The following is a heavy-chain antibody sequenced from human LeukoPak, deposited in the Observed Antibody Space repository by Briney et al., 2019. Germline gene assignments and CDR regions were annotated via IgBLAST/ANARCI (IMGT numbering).Heavy chain of an antibody. V-gene: IGHV3-20*04. D-gene: IGHD1-26*01. CDR2: INWNGGST. CDR1: GFTFDDYG. CDR3: ARGGGSYSAFFDY. Sequence: GGPLRLSCVASGFTFDDYGISWVRQAPGNGLDWVSGINWNGGSTGYADSVKGRFTISRDNAKNSLYLQMNSLRAEDTALYYCARGGGSYSAFFDYWGQGTLVTVSS. J-gene: IGHJ4*02.